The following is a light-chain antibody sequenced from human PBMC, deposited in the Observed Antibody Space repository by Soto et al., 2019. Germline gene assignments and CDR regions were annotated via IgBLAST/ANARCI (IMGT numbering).Light chain of an antibody. CDR3: SSYTSSSTLV. J-gene: IGLJ2*01. V-gene: IGLV2-14*01. CDR2: EVS. Sequence: ALTQPASVSGSPGQSITISCTGTSSDVGGYNYVSWYQQHPGKAPKLMIYEVSNRPSGVSNRFSGSKSGNTASLTISGLQDEDEADYYCSSYTSSSTLVFGGGTKVTVL. CDR1: SSDVGGYNY.